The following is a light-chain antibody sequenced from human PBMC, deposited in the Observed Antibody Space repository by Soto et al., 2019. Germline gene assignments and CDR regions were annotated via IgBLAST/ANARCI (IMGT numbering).Light chain of an antibody. CDR1: SSDVGGYNY. CDR2: EVN. V-gene: IGLV2-8*01. J-gene: IGLJ1*01. CDR3: SSYAGSSNV. Sequence: QSLLTQPPCAYGSPGQSVAISCTGTSSDVGGYNYVSWYQQHPGKAPKLMIYEVNKRPSGVPDRFSGYKSGNTASLTVSGLQAEDEADYYCSSYAGSSNVFGTGTKVTVL.